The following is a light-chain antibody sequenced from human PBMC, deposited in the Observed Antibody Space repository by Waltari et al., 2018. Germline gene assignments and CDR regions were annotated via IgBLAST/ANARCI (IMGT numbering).Light chain of an antibody. CDR1: TSTIGRNP. V-gene: IGLV1-44*01. J-gene: IGLJ3*02. Sequence: QSVLTQPPSASGTPGQRVTMSCSGSTSTIGRNPVNWHQQLRGTDHKLLIYSDDQRPSGVPERLSGSKSGTSAYLAISGLQSEDEADYYCAVWDDSLNGQVFGGGTKLTVL. CDR3: AVWDDSLNGQV. CDR2: SDD.